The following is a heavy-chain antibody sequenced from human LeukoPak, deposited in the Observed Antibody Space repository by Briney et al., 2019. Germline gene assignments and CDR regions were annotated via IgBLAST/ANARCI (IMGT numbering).Heavy chain of an antibody. V-gene: IGHV3-23*01. J-gene: IGHJ5*02. CDR3: VRRQQTSGWGPLNWFDP. Sequence: PGGPLRLLCAPFGFPFSTSAVNWLPHAPGKGLEWVSHICGSVDDTQFADSVKGRFTISRDNSKDTLNLQMNILRGDDTALYYCVRRQQTSGWGPLNWFDPSGQRTLGAVSS. CDR1: GFPFSTSA. D-gene: IGHD6-19*01. CDR2: ICGSVDDT.